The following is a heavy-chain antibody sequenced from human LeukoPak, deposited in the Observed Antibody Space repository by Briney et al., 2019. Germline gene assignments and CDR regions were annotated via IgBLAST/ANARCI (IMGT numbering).Heavy chain of an antibody. Sequence: ASVKVSCKVSGYTLTELSMHCVRQAPGKGLEWMGGFDPEDDETIYAQKFQGRVTMTEDTSTDTAYMELSSLRSEDTAVYYCATDNYSSCWYDYYYYYGMDVWGKGTTVTVSS. CDR3: ATDNYSSCWYDYYYYYGMDV. CDR1: GYTLTELS. D-gene: IGHD6-19*01. CDR2: FDPEDDET. J-gene: IGHJ6*04. V-gene: IGHV1-24*01.